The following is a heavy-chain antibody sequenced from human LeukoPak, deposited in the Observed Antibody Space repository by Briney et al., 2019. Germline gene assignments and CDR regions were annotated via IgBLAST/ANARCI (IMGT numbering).Heavy chain of an antibody. Sequence: PGGSLRLSCAASGFTFSSYWMSWVRQAPGKGPEWVANIKQDGSEKYYVDSVKGRFTISRDNAKNSLYLQMNSLRAEDTAVYYCAREGGHYDILTGGDYWGQGTLVTVSS. CDR1: GFTFSSYW. D-gene: IGHD3-9*01. CDR2: IKQDGSEK. CDR3: AREGGHYDILTGGDY. V-gene: IGHV3-7*01. J-gene: IGHJ4*02.